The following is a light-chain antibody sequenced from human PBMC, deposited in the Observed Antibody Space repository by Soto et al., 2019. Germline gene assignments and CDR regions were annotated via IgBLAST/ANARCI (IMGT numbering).Light chain of an antibody. V-gene: IGKV1-5*03. Sequence: DIQMTQSPSTLSASVGDRVTITCRASQSISSWLAWYQQKPGKAPKLLIYKASSLESGVPSRFSGRGSGTEFTLTISSLQPDDFAPNYCQQYNSYWTFGQGTKVDIK. J-gene: IGKJ1*01. CDR3: QQYNSYWT. CDR2: KAS. CDR1: QSISSW.